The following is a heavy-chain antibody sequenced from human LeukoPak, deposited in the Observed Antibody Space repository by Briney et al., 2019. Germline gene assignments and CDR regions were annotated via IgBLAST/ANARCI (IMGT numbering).Heavy chain of an antibody. CDR1: GFTFNIHG. D-gene: IGHD3-3*01. CDR2: ISSSGSTI. CDR3: ARSSITIFGVVILLNWFDP. V-gene: IGHV3-48*04. Sequence: PGGSLRLSCAASGFTFNIHGMNWVRQAPGKGLEWVSYISSSGSTIYYADSVKGRFTISRDNAKNSLYLQMNSLRAEDTAVYYCARSSITIFGVVILLNWFDPWGQGTLVTVSS. J-gene: IGHJ5*02.